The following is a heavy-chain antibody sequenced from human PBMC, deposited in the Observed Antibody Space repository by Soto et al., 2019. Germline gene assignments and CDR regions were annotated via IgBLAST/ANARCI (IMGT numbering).Heavy chain of an antibody. CDR3: ARVGCVDTAMACDY. CDR2: IYSGGST. V-gene: IGHV3-53*02. D-gene: IGHD5-18*01. CDR1: GFTVSSNY. Sequence: EVQLVETGGGLVQPGGSLRLSCAASGFTVSSNYMSWVRQAPGMGLEWVSVIYSGGSTYYADSVKGRFTISGDNSKHTLYVQMNSLIAEDTAVYYCARVGCVDTAMACDYWGQGPLVTVSS. J-gene: IGHJ4*02.